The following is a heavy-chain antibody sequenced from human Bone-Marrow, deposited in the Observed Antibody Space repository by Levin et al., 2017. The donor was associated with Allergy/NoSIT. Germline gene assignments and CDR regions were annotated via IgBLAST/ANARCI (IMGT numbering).Heavy chain of an antibody. CDR3: AKDRAHLIVATMTYYYYMDV. Sequence: GGSLRLSCAASGFTFSSYAMSWVRQAPGKGLEWVSAISGSGGSTYYADSVKGRFTISRDNSKNTLYLQMNSLRAEDTAVYYCAKDRAHLIVATMTYYYYMDVWGKGTTVTVSS. V-gene: IGHV3-23*01. CDR1: GFTFSSYA. J-gene: IGHJ6*03. CDR2: ISGSGGST. D-gene: IGHD5-12*01.